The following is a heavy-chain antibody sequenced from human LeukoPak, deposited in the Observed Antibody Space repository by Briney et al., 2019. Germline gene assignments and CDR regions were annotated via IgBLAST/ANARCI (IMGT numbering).Heavy chain of an antibody. J-gene: IGHJ4*02. Sequence: SETLSLTCTVSGGSISSYYWSWIRQPPGKGLEWIGYIHYSGSTHYNPSLKSRVTISVDKSKNQFSLKLSSVTAADTAVYYCAGGGMTGFDYWGQGTLVTVSS. V-gene: IGHV4-59*12. D-gene: IGHD1-20*01. CDR1: GGSISSYY. CDR3: AGGGMTGFDY. CDR2: IHYSGST.